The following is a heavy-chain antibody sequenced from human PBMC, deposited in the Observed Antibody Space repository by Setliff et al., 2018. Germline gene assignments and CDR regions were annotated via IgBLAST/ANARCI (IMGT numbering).Heavy chain of an antibody. Sequence: GASVKVSCKASGYTFKTYGFTWVRQAPGQGLEWMGWISPYNGNTNSAQKFQGGVTMTTDTSTSTAYMELKSLRYDDTAVYYCAREVYGSGGRCYGQMPAALGHWGQGTLVTVSS. D-gene: IGHD2-15*01. CDR1: GYTFKTYG. CDR2: ISPYNGNT. J-gene: IGHJ4*02. CDR3: AREVYGSGGRCYGQMPAALGH. V-gene: IGHV1-18*01.